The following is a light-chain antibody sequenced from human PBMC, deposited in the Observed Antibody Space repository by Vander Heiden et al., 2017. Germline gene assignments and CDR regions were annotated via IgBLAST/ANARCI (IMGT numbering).Light chain of an antibody. CDR1: QGISSY. V-gene: IGKV1-8*01. Sequence: AIRRTQSPSSLSASTGDRVTITCRASQGISSYLAWYQQKPGKAPKLLIYAASTLQSGVPSRFSGSGSGTDFTLTISCLQSEEFATYYCKQEDSYPWTFGQGTKVEIK. J-gene: IGKJ1*01. CDR2: AAS. CDR3: KQEDSYPWT.